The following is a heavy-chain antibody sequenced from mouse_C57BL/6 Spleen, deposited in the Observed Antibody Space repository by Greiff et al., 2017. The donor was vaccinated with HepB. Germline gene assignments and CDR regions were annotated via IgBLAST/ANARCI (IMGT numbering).Heavy chain of an antibody. CDR3: ARTIYYYGSSYSYYFDY. D-gene: IGHD1-1*01. Sequence: VKLQQPGAELVKPGASVKLSCKASGYTFTSYWMHWVKQRPGQGLEWIGMIHPNSGSTNYNEKFKSKATLTVDKSSSTAYMQLSSLTSEDSAVYYCARTIYYYGSSYSYYFDYWGQGTTLTVSS. V-gene: IGHV1-64*01. J-gene: IGHJ2*01. CDR2: IHPNSGST. CDR1: GYTFTSYW.